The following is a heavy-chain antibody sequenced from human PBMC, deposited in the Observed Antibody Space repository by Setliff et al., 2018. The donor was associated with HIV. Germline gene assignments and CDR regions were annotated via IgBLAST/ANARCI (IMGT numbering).Heavy chain of an antibody. D-gene: IGHD3-3*01. Sequence: GESLKISCQGSEYSFTNYWVGWVRQMPDKGLEWMGLIWPVDSDTIYSPSFQGQVTLSADKSISTVYLQWSSLRAPNPSGASTVICGCVHRVHVGHCKDHLVFGGVLGDGEPALQRWAVALIIIPMNACKPLQGLPWG. CDR3: VICGCVHRVHVGHCKDHLVFGGVLGDGEPALQRWAVALIIIPMNACKPLQGLP. V-gene: IGHV5-51*01. CDR2: IWPVDSDT. CDR1: EYSFTNYW. J-gene: IGHJ5*02.